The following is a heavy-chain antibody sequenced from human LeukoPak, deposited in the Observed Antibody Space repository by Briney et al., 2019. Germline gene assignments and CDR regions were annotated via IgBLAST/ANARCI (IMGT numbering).Heavy chain of an antibody. D-gene: IGHD3-9*01. Sequence: SETLSLTCTVSGGSIISYYWSWIRQPPGKGLEWIGYIYYSGNTNYNPSLKCRVTISLDTSRNQFSLKLSSVTAADTAVYYCARGSLTGRTGYDFVSWGQGTLVTVSS. J-gene: IGHJ4*02. CDR1: GGSIISYY. CDR2: IYYSGNT. CDR3: ARGSLTGRTGYDFVS. V-gene: IGHV4-59*01.